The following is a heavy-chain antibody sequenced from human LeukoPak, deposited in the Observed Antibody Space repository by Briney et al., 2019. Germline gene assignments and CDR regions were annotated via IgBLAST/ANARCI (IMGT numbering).Heavy chain of an antibody. CDR2: FDPEDGET. CDR1: GYTLTELS. D-gene: IGHD2-15*01. CDR3: ARDPHIVVVVAATLYYYYYGMDV. J-gene: IGHJ6*02. Sequence: ASVKVSCKVSGYTLTELSMHWVRQAPGKGLERMGGFDPEDGETIYAQKFQGRVTMTEDTSTDTAYMELSSLRSDDTAVYYCARDPHIVVVVAATLYYYYYGMDVWGQGTTVTVSS. V-gene: IGHV1-24*01.